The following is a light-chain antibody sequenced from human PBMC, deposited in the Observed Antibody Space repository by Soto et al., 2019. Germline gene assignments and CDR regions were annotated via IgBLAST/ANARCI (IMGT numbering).Light chain of an antibody. V-gene: IGKV3-20*01. J-gene: IGKJ1*01. Sequence: DIVLTQSPGSLSLSPGERATLSCRASQSVPRTYLAWYQQKPGQTPSLLIYGASTRATGIPDRFSGSGSGTDLTLTISRLEPEDFGVYYCQQYGSSYWTFGQGTKVEIK. CDR3: QQYGSSYWT. CDR2: GAS. CDR1: QSVPRTY.